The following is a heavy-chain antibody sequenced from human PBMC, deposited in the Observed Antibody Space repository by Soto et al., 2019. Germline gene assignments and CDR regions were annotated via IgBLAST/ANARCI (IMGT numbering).Heavy chain of an antibody. J-gene: IGHJ4*02. V-gene: IGHV3-30-3*01. CDR2: ISYDGSNK. Sequence: QVQLVESGGGVVQPGRSLRLSCAASGFTFSSYAVHWVRQAPGKGLEWVAVISYDGSNKYYADSVKGRFTISRDNSKNTLYLQMNSLRAEDTAVYYCALLGDLDYWGQGTLVTVSS. CDR3: ALLGDLDY. D-gene: IGHD3-16*01. CDR1: GFTFSSYA.